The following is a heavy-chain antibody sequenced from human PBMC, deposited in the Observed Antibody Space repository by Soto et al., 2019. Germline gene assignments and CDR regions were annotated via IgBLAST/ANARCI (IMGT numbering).Heavy chain of an antibody. CDR2: IYYDGST. CDR1: GASISSGTFY. CDR3: AKNAYDFWSGYLSPDA. V-gene: IGHV4-39*07. J-gene: IGHJ6*02. Sequence: SETLSLTCTVSGASISSGTFYWGWIRQPPGKGLESIANIYYDGSTYYNPSLKSRVTILLDTSKNQFSLKLSSVTAADTAVYYCAKNAYDFWSGYLSPDAWGQGTTVTVSS. D-gene: IGHD3-3*01.